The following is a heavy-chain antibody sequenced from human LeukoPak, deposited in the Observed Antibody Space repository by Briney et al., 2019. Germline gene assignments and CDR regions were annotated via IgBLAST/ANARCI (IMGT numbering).Heavy chain of an antibody. J-gene: IGHJ6*03. D-gene: IGHD1-1*01. V-gene: IGHV3-30*02. CDR1: GFTFRNYG. CDR2: VRFDGGNK. CDR3: AKDKELYNTFIPYYYYMDV. Sequence: PGGSLRLSCDASGFTFRNYGMRWVRQAPGKGLEWVAFVRFDGGNKYYADSVKGRFTISRDNSKNTLYLQMSGLRAEDTADYYCAKDKELYNTFIPYYYYMDVWGKGATVTVSS.